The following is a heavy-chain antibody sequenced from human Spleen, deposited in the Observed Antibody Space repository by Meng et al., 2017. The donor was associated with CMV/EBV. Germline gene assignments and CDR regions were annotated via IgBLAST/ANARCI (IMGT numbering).Heavy chain of an antibody. CDR3: ARDPVPGTAIPGAFDI. CDR1: GFTVSGNY. Sequence: SGFTVSGNYMTWVRQPQGKGLRWVSVIYSGGNAYYADSVKGRFTISRDNSKNTLYLQMNRLKPEDTAVYFCARDPVPGTAIPGAFDIWGQGTVVTVSS. V-gene: IGHV3-66*02. CDR2: IYSGGNA. J-gene: IGHJ3*02. D-gene: IGHD2-2*02.